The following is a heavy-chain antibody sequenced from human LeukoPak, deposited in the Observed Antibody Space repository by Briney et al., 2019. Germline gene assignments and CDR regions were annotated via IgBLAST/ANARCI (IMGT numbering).Heavy chain of an antibody. J-gene: IGHJ4*02. CDR3: AKDLTLVVTYFFDC. D-gene: IGHD4-23*01. Sequence: GGSLRLSCAASGFTFSSYAMSWVRQAPGKGLEWVSAISDSGGSTYYADSVKGRFTISRDNSKNTLYLQMNSLRAEDTAVYYCAKDLTLVVTYFFDCWGQGTLVTVSS. CDR2: ISDSGGST. V-gene: IGHV3-23*01. CDR1: GFTFSSYA.